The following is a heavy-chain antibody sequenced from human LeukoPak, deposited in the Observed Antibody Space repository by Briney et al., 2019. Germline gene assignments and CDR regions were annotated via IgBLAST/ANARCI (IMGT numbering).Heavy chain of an antibody. D-gene: IGHD1-26*01. CDR1: GFTFGRYW. CDR3: VTGLLKTTNS. Sequence: GGSLRLSCAVSGFTFGRYWMHWVRQAPGKGLVWVSRINFDGSSTFYADSVKGRFTISRDNAKNTLYLQMNSLRAEDTAVYYCVTGLLKTTNSWGQGTLVTVSS. J-gene: IGHJ4*02. V-gene: IGHV3-74*01. CDR2: INFDGSST.